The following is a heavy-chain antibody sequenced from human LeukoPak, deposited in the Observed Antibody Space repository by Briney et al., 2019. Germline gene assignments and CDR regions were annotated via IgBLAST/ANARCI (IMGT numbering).Heavy chain of an antibody. CDR2: IYTSGST. Sequence: PSETLSLTCTVSGGSISSGSYYWSWIRQPAGKGLEWIGRIYTSGSTNYNPSLKSRVTISVDTSKNQFSLKLSSVTAADTAVYYCASTIQGRVKGDYWGQGTLVTVSS. CDR3: ASTIQGRVKGDY. V-gene: IGHV4-61*02. D-gene: IGHD5-24*01. CDR1: GGSISSGSYY. J-gene: IGHJ4*02.